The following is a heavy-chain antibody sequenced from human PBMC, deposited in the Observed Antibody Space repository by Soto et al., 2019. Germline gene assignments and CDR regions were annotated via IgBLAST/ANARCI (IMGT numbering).Heavy chain of an antibody. V-gene: IGHV1-46*03. D-gene: IGHD4-4*01. Sequence: GASVEVSSEACRYTITSYYMQWVRQAPGKGLEWMGIINPSGGSTSYAQKFQGRVTMARDTSTSTVYMELSSLRSEDTVVYYCARDVDYSNYVRVAFAIWGQGTMVTVSS. J-gene: IGHJ3*02. CDR2: INPSGGST. CDR1: RYTITSYY. CDR3: ARDVDYSNYVRVAFAI.